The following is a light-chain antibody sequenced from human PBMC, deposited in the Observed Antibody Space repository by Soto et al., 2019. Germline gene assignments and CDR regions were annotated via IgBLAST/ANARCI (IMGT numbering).Light chain of an antibody. Sequence: DVQMTQSPSSLSASVGDVDTITFRTSQHVDRYLSWYQQIPGRAPKLLIYSASSLVSGVPPRFRGSASGTEFTLSISSLQREDFATYFCQQSSNNPWTFGQGTKVDIK. J-gene: IGKJ1*01. CDR2: SAS. CDR1: QHVDRY. V-gene: IGKV1-39*01. CDR3: QQSSNNPWT.